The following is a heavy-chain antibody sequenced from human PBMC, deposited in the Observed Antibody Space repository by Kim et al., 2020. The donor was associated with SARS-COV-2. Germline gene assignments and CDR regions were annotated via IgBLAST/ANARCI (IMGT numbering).Heavy chain of an antibody. Sequence: GGSLILSCAASGFTFSTYSMTWVRQAPGKGLEWVSSISVSSGHIYYADSVKGRFTISRDNAKNSLDLQMNSLRAEDTAVYYCARLGDTSGYYWGQGTLVTVSS. V-gene: IGHV3-21*01. J-gene: IGHJ4*02. CDR3: ARLGDTSGYY. CDR2: ISVSSGHI. CDR1: GFTFSTYS. D-gene: IGHD3-22*01.